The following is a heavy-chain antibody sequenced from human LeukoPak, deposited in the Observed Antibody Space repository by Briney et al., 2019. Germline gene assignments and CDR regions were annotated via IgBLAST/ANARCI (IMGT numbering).Heavy chain of an antibody. J-gene: IGHJ6*03. CDR2: IYYSGST. D-gene: IGHD2-21*01. CDR1: GGSISSYY. Sequence: SETLSLTCTVSGGSISSYYWSWIRQPPGKGLEWIGDIYYSGSTNYNPSLKRRVTISVDTSKNQFSLKLSSVTAADTAVYYCARGGGGGYYYYYMDVWGKGTTVTVSS. V-gene: IGHV4-59*01. CDR3: ARGGGGGYYYYYMDV.